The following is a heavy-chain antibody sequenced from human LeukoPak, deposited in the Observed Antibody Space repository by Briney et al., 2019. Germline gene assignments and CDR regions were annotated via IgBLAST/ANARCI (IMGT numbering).Heavy chain of an antibody. Sequence: GGSLRLSCAASGFTFSSYAMHWVRQAPGKGLEWVAVISYDGSNKYYADSVKGRFTISRDNSKNTLYLQMNSLRAEDTAVYYCVVDTAMVPFDYWGQGTLVTVSS. D-gene: IGHD5-18*01. CDR2: ISYDGSNK. CDR3: VVDTAMVPFDY. V-gene: IGHV3-30*04. CDR1: GFTFSSYA. J-gene: IGHJ4*02.